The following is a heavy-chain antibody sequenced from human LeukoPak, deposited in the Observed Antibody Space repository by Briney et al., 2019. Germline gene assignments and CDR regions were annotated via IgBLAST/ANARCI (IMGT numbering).Heavy chain of an antibody. CDR1: GGSISYSSYY. CDR3: ARREYCSSTSCLDY. J-gene: IGHJ4*02. V-gene: IGHV4-39*01. Sequence: SETLSLTCTVSGGSISYSSYYWGWIRQPPGKGLEWIGSIYYSGSTYYNPSLKSRVTISVDTSKNQFSLKLSSVTAADTAVYYCARREYCSSTSCLDYWGQGTLVTVSS. D-gene: IGHD2-2*01. CDR2: IYYSGST.